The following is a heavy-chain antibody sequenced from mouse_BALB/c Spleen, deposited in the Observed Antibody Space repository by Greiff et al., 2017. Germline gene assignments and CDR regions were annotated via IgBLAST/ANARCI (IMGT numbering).Heavy chain of an antibody. V-gene: IGHV2-6-5*01. Sequence: VQLQQSGPGLVAPSQSLSITCTVSGFSLTDYGVSWIRQPPGKGLEWLGAIWGGGSTYYNSALKSRLSISKDNSKSHVFLKMNSLQTDDTAMYYGGKHKSSWFAYWGQGTLVTVSA. CDR2: IWGGGST. CDR1: GFSLTDYG. J-gene: IGHJ3*01. CDR3: GKHKSSWFAY.